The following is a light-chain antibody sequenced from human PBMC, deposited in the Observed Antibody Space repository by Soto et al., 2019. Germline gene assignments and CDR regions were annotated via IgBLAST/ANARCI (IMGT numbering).Light chain of an antibody. Sequence: QSVLTQRPSASGTPGQRVTISCSGRRSNIGTNYVYWYQQFPGTAPKLLIYSNSHRPSGVPDRFSGSKSGTSASLAISGLRSDDEADYYCAAWDDSLSGPVLGGGTKVTVL. J-gene: IGLJ3*02. CDR1: RSNIGTNY. CDR3: AAWDDSLSGPV. CDR2: SNS. V-gene: IGLV1-47*02.